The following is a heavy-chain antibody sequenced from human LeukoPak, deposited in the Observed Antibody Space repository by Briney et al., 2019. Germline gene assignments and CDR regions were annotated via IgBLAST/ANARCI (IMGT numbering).Heavy chain of an antibody. CDR3: ARDLGIAAAGTFDY. V-gene: IGHV1-3*01. J-gene: IGHJ4*02. CDR1: GYTFTSYA. D-gene: IGHD6-13*01. CDR2: INAGNGNT. Sequence: ASVKVSCTASGYTFTSYAMHWVRQAPGQRLEWMGWINAGNGNTKYSQKFQGRVTITRDTSASTAYMELSSLGSEDTAVYYCARDLGIAAAGTFDYWGQGTLVTVSS.